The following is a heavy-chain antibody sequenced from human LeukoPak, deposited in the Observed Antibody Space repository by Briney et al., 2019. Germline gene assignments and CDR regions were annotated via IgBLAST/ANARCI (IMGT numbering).Heavy chain of an antibody. CDR3: ARGDFWSGNYPPFDY. V-gene: IGHV1-18*01. CDR2: ISAYNGNT. D-gene: IGHD3-3*01. CDR1: GYTFTSYG. J-gene: IGHJ4*02. Sequence: ASVKVSCKASGYTFTSYGISWVRQAPGQGLEWMGWISAYNGNTNYAQKLQGRVTMTTDTSTSTAYMVLRSLRSEDTAVYYCARGDFWSGNYPPFDYWGQGTLVTVSS.